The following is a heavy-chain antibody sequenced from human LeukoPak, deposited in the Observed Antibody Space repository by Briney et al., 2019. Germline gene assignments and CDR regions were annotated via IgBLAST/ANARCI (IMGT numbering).Heavy chain of an antibody. Sequence: GGSLRLSCEASGLIFSSYALSWVRQAPGKGLEWVSAIGGSGDGKFYADSVKGRFIISRDNSKNALYLQMTSLRAEDTAVYYCVKDVGATSPNHYWGQGTLVTVSS. CDR2: IGGSGDGK. V-gene: IGHV3-23*01. CDR1: GLIFSSYA. D-gene: IGHD1-26*01. J-gene: IGHJ4*02. CDR3: VKDVGATSPNHY.